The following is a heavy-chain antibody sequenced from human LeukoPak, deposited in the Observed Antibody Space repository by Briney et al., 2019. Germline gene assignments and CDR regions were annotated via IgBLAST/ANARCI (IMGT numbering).Heavy chain of an antibody. CDR3: AVVVPAAPVDY. J-gene: IGHJ4*02. D-gene: IGHD2-2*01. V-gene: IGHV1-69*05. CDR1: GGTFSSYA. Sequence: GASVKVSCKASGGTFSSYAISWVRQAPGQGLEWMGGIIPIFGTANYAQKFQGRVTITTDESTSTAYMELSSLRSEDTAVYYCAVVVPAAPVDYWGQGTLVTVSS. CDR2: IIPIFGTA.